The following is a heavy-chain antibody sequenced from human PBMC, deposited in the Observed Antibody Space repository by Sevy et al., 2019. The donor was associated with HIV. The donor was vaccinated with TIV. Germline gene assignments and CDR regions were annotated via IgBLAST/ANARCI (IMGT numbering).Heavy chain of an antibody. V-gene: IGHV3-7*01. CDR1: GFTFSRFW. CDR3: ARVSEWELGYYFDY. CDR2: IKQDGSEK. D-gene: IGHD1-26*01. Sequence: GGSLRLSCAASGFTFSRFWMTWVRQAPGKGLEWVANIKQDGSEKYYVDSVKGRFSISRDNAKNSLSLQMNSLGAEDTAVYYCARVSEWELGYYFDYWDQGTLVTVSS. J-gene: IGHJ4*02.